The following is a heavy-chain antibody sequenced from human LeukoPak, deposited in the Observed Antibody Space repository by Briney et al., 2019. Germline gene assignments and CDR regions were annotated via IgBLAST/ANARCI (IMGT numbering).Heavy chain of an antibody. CDR2: ISGSGGST. CDR1: GFTFSSYA. D-gene: IGHD3-10*01. Sequence: PGGSLRLSCAASGFTFSSYAMSWVRQAPGKGLEWVSAISGSGGSTYYADSVKGRFTISRDNSKNTLYLQMNSLRAEDTAVYYCAKVWFGDWHYYYYMDVWGKGTTVTVSS. V-gene: IGHV3-23*01. CDR3: AKVWFGDWHYYYYMDV. J-gene: IGHJ6*03.